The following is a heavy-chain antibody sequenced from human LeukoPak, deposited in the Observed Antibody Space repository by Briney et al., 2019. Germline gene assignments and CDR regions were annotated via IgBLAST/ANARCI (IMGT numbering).Heavy chain of an antibody. D-gene: IGHD3-10*01. J-gene: IGHJ4*02. CDR3: ARRGSTDY. CDR1: GFTFSAYW. Sequence: GGSLRLSCAASGFTFSAYWISWVRQAPGKGLEWVANIKQDGSEKYYVDSVKGRFTISRDNAKNSLFLQMNSLRVEDTAVYYCARRGSTDYWGQGTLVTVSS. CDR2: IKQDGSEK. V-gene: IGHV3-7*03.